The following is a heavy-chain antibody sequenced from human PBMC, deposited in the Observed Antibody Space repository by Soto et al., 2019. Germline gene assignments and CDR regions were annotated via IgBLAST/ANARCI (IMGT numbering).Heavy chain of an antibody. CDR2: IYSGGST. V-gene: IGHV3-66*01. D-gene: IGHD2-15*01. Sequence: EVQLVESGGGLVQPGGSLRLSCAASGFTVSSNYMSWVRQAPGKGLEWVSVIYSGGSTYYADSVKGRFTISRNNSENTLYLQMNSLRAVDTAVYYCARTCSGGTCYFGYWGQGTLVTVYS. CDR1: GFTVSSNY. CDR3: ARTCSGGTCYFGY. J-gene: IGHJ4*02.